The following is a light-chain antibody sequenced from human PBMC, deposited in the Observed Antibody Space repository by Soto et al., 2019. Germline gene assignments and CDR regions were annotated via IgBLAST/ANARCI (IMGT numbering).Light chain of an antibody. CDR2: ANS. J-gene: IGLJ1*01. Sequence: QAVVTQPPSVSGAPGQRVTISCTGSSSNIGAGYDIHWYQQLPGSAPKLLIYANSNRPSGVPDRFSGSRSGTSASLAITGLQAEDEADYSCQSYDSSLSGFYVFGTGTKLTVL. CDR3: QSYDSSLSGFYV. CDR1: SSNIGAGYD. V-gene: IGLV1-40*01.